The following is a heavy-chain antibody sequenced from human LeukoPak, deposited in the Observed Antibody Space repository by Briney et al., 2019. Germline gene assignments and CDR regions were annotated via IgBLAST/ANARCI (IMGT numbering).Heavy chain of an antibody. CDR3: ARDLGRIVGANGGDY. D-gene: IGHD1-26*01. V-gene: IGHV1-18*01. J-gene: IGHJ4*02. Sequence: ASVKVSCKASGYTFTSYGISWVRQAPGQGLEWMGWISAYNDNTNYAQKLQGRVTMTTDTSTSTAYMELRSLRSDDTAVYYCARDLGRIVGANGGDYWGQGTLVTVSS. CDR1: GYTFTSYG. CDR2: ISAYNDNT.